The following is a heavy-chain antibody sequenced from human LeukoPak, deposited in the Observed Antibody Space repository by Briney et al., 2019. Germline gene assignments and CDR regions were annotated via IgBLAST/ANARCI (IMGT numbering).Heavy chain of an antibody. Sequence: ASVKVSCKASGYTFTSYYMHWVRQAPGQGLEWMGIINPSGGSTSYAQKFQGRVTMTRDTSTSTVYMELSSLRSEDTAVYYCAKDQTGIVGDYWGQGTLVTVSS. CDR1: GYTFTSYY. CDR2: INPSGGST. D-gene: IGHD1-26*01. J-gene: IGHJ4*02. V-gene: IGHV1-46*01. CDR3: AKDQTGIVGDY.